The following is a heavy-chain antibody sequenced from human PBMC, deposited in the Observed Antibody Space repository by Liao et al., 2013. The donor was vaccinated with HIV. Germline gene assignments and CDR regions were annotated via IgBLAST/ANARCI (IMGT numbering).Heavy chain of an antibody. D-gene: IGHD3-10*01. CDR2: IYYSGST. J-gene: IGHJ3*02. CDR3: ARVRVVRGALSAFDI. CDR1: DDSITSYY. V-gene: IGHV4-59*01. Sequence: QVQLRESGPGLVKPSETLSLTCTVSDDSITSYYWSWIRQPPGKGLEWIGYIYYSGSTNYNPSLKSRVTISIDTSKNQFSLNLSSVTAADTAVYYCARVRVVRGALSAFDIWGQGTMVTVSS.